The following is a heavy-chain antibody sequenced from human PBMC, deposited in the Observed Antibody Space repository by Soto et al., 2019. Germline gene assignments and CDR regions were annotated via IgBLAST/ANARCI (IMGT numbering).Heavy chain of an antibody. Sequence: QVQLVESGGGVVQPGRSLRLSCAASGFTFSSYGMHWVRQAPGKGLEWVAVIWYDGSNKYYADSVKGRFTISRDNSKNTLYLQMNSLRAEDTAVYYCARDGRTTVVIGPERTGGFDYWGQGTLVTVSS. V-gene: IGHV3-33*01. CDR3: ARDGRTTVVIGPERTGGFDY. D-gene: IGHD4-17*01. CDR1: GFTFSSYG. CDR2: IWYDGSNK. J-gene: IGHJ4*02.